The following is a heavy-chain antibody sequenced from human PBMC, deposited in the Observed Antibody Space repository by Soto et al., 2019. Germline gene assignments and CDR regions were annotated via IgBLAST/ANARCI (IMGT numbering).Heavy chain of an antibody. J-gene: IGHJ4*02. D-gene: IGHD2-2*01. V-gene: IGHV3-23*01. CDR1: GFTFSSYW. Sequence: AGGSLRLSCAASGFTFSSYWMHWVRQAPGKGLEWVSAISGSGGSTYYADSVKGRFTISRDNSKNTLYLQMNSLRAEDTAVYYCAKATDTMPLAPFDYWGQGTLVTVSS. CDR3: AKATDTMPLAPFDY. CDR2: ISGSGGST.